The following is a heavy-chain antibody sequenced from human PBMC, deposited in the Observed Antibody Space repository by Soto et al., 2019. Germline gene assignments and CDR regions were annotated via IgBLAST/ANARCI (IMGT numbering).Heavy chain of an antibody. CDR1: GGSMNSGNYY. J-gene: IGHJ2*01. D-gene: IGHD4-4*01. CDR3: ARGDGNSWDFDL. Sequence: QVQLQESGPGLVRPSQTLSLTCTVSGGSMNSGNYYWGWIRQHPGTGLEWIGNIHDRGSTYYNPSLKSRVSISLDPSNKKFSLRLTSVTATDTAMYYCARGDGNSWDFDLWGRGTLVIVSS. CDR2: IHDRGST. V-gene: IGHV4-31*03.